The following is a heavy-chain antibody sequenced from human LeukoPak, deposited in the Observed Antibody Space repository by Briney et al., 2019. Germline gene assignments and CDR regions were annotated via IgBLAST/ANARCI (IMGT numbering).Heavy chain of an antibody. D-gene: IGHD3-9*01. CDR3: ASEDILTGYRFDY. CDR2: IYYSGST. Sequence: PSETLSLTCTVSGGSFSSYYWSWIRQPPGKGLEWIGYIYYSGSTNYNTSLKSRFTISVDKSKNQLSLKLTSVNAADTAVYYCASEDILTGYRFDYWGQGTLVTVSS. CDR1: GGSFSSYY. J-gene: IGHJ4*02. V-gene: IGHV4-59*01.